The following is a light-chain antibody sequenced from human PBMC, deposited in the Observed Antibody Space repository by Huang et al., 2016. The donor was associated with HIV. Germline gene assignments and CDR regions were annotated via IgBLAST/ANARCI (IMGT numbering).Light chain of an antibody. J-gene: IGKJ3*01. CDR2: GAS. V-gene: IGKV3-15*01. CDR3: QQYNKWPDFT. CDR1: QGGRTN. Sequence: EIVMTQSPATLSVSPGERATLSCRASQGGRTNLAWYQQKPGQAPRLVIYGASTRAPGTPDRFSGSGSGTEFTLTISSLQTEDVAVYYCQQYNKWPDFTFGPGTKVDV.